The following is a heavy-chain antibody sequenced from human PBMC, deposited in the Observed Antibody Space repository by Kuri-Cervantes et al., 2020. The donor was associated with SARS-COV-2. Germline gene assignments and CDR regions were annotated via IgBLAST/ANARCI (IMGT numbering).Heavy chain of an antibody. Sequence: ASVKVSCKASGYTFTSYGISWVRQAPGQGLEWMGWISAYNGNTHYAQKFHGRVTMTRNTSISTAYMELSSLRSEDTAVYYCASSRSITIFGVVINYYYGMDVWGQGTTVTVSS. V-gene: IGHV1-18*01. CDR2: ISAYNGNT. J-gene: IGHJ6*02. CDR3: ASSRSITIFGVVINYYYGMDV. CDR1: GYTFTSYG. D-gene: IGHD3-3*01.